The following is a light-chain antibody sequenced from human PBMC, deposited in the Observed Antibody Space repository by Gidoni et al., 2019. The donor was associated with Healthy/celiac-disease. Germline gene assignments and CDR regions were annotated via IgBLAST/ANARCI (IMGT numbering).Light chain of an antibody. V-gene: IGKV1-6*01. CDR1: QGIRND. Sequence: AIQMTHSPSSLSASVGDRVTITCRANQGIRNDLGWYQQKPGKATKLLNYAASSLRSRVASRFSSSGSGTDFTLTISSLQAEDFVIYYCLQDYNFPWTFGQGTKVEIK. CDR3: LQDYNFPWT. J-gene: IGKJ1*01. CDR2: AAS.